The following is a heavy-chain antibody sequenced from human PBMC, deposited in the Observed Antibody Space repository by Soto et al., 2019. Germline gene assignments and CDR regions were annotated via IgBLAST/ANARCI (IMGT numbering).Heavy chain of an antibody. CDR1: GFAFNSYS. CDR3: ANGVSGYHVDYGMDV. CDR2: ISSGSSIM. Sequence: DVQLVESGGGLVQPGGSVSLSCAASGFAFNSYSVNWVRQAPGKGLEWVSYISSGSSIMYYAGSVKRRFTSSRDDAKKSLYLQMNGWRDEDTAVYYSANGVSGYHVDYGMDVWGQGTTVTVSS. V-gene: IGHV3-48*02. D-gene: IGHD2-15*01. J-gene: IGHJ6*02.